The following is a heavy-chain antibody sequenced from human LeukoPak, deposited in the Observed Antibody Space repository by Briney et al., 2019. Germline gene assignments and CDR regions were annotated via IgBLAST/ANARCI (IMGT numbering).Heavy chain of an antibody. V-gene: IGHV3-30*03. J-gene: IGHJ4*02. CDR2: ISYDGSNK. Sequence: GGSLRLSCAASGFTFSSYGMHWVRQAPGKGLEWVTVISYDGSNKYYADSVKGRFTISRDNAKNSLYLQMNSLRAEDTAVYYCASFWSGYYIDYWGQGTLVTVSS. D-gene: IGHD3-3*01. CDR1: GFTFSSYG. CDR3: ASFWSGYYIDY.